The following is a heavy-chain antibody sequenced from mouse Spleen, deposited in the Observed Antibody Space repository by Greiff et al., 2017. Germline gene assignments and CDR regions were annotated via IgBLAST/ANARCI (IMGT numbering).Heavy chain of an antibody. V-gene: IGHV1-50*01. J-gene: IGHJ2*01. D-gene: IGHD3-2*01. CDR1: GYTFTSYW. Sequence: QVQLQQPGAELVKPGASVKLSCKASGYTFTSYWMQWVKQRPGQGLEWIGEIDPSDSYTNYNQKFKGKATMTVDTSSSTAYMQLSSLTSEDSAVYYCAVDSSGYVGYWGQGTTLTVSS. CDR3: AVDSSGYVGY. CDR2: IDPSDSYT.